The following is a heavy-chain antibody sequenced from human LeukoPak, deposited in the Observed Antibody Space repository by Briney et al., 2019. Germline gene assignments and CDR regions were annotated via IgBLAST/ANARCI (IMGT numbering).Heavy chain of an antibody. CDR3: ARDDGASSLLDF. CDR1: GFTFHVYA. CDR2: ISGNGHTI. Sequence: GGSLRLSCAASGFTFHVYAIYWVRQAPGKGLEWISLISGNGHTISYADSVRGRFTISRDNTKNSLYLQMDSLTTEDTAVYYCARDDGASSLLDFWGQGTLVTVSS. D-gene: IGHD3-16*02. J-gene: IGHJ4*02. V-gene: IGHV3-43*02.